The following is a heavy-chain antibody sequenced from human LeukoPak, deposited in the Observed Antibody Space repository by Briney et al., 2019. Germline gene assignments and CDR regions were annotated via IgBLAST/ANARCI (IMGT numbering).Heavy chain of an antibody. CDR2: INHSGST. D-gene: IGHD1-1*01. V-gene: IGHV4-34*01. Sequence: SETLSLTCAVYGGSFSGYYWSWIRQPPGKGLEGIGEINHSGSTNYNPSLKSRVTISVNTSKNQFSLKLSSVTAADTAAYYCASHSVQHWFDPWGQGTLVTVSS. CDR3: ASHSVQHWFDP. J-gene: IGHJ5*02. CDR1: GGSFSGYY.